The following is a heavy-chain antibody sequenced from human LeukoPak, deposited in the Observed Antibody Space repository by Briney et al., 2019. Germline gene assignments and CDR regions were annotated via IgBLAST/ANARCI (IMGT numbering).Heavy chain of an antibody. CDR2: INHSGST. J-gene: IGHJ6*04. D-gene: IGHD3-10*02. Sequence: PSETLSLTCAVYGGSFSDYYWSWIRQPPGKGLEWIGEINHSGSTNYNPSLKSRVTISLDTSKNQFSLKLSSVTAADTAVYYCAELGITMIGGVWGKGTTVTISS. CDR3: AELGITMIGGV. V-gene: IGHV4-34*01. CDR1: GGSFSDYY.